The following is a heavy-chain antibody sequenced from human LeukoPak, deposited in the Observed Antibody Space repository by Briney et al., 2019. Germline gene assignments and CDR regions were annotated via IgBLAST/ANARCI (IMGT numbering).Heavy chain of an antibody. J-gene: IGHJ4*02. V-gene: IGHV3-33*01. CDR2: IAYDGSRA. Sequence: GRSLRLSCAASGFTFSSYGMHWVRQTPGKGLEWVAVIAYDGSRAFYADSVKGRSTISRDNSKNTMSVQMDDLRAEDTAVYYCTRYNNDHFDYWGQGTLVTVSS. CDR3: TRYNNDHFDY. CDR1: GFTFSSYG. D-gene: IGHD1-14*01.